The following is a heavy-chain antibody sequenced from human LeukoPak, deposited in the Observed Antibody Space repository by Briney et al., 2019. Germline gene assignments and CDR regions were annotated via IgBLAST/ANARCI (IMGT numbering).Heavy chain of an antibody. V-gene: IGHV4-34*01. CDR1: GGSFSGYY. D-gene: IGHD2-2*01. CDR3: ARSTGPDCSSTSCYPSRYYGMDV. CDR2: INHSGST. J-gene: IGHJ6*02. Sequence: PSETLSLTCSVYGGSFSGYYWSWIRRPPGKGLEWIGEINHSGSTNYNPSLKSRVTTSVDTSKNQFSLKLSSVTAADTAVYYCARSTGPDCSSTSCYPSRYYGMDVWGQGTTVTVSS.